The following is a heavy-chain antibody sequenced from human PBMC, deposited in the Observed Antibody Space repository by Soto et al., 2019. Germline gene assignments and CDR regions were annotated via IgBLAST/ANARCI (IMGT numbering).Heavy chain of an antibody. CDR1: GFTFNNYA. CDR3: TKGESSAYYEYFQH. V-gene: IGHV3-23*01. Sequence: GGSLRLSCAASGFTFNNYAMSWVRQAPGKGLEWVSAISGSGGRTYYGDSVKGRFTISRDNSKNKLYLQMNSLRAEDTAIYYCTKGESSAYYEYFQHWGQGTLVNVSS. CDR2: ISGSGGRT. D-gene: IGHD3-22*01. J-gene: IGHJ1*01.